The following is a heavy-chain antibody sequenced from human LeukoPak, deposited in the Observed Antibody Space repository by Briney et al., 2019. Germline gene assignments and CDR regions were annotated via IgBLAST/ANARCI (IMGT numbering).Heavy chain of an antibody. Sequence: GGSLRLSCAASGFTFNNAWMNWVRQAPGKGLEWVSIIYSGGSTYYADSVKGRFTISRDNSKNTLYLQMNSLRAEDTAVYYCAREYPFQHWGQGTLVTVSS. J-gene: IGHJ1*01. V-gene: IGHV3-53*01. CDR1: GFTFNNAW. CDR2: IYSGGST. CDR3: AREYPFQH.